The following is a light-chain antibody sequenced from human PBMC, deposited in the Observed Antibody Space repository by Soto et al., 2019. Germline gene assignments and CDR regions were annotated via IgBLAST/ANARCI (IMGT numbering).Light chain of an antibody. CDR1: QAIDSW. V-gene: IGKV1-12*01. J-gene: IGKJ1*01. CDR2: TGS. CDR3: QQTLSFPPT. Sequence: DIKMTQTPSSVSASVGDRVTLTCRASQAIDSWLAWYQQKPGEAPKLLIFTGSLLHSGVPPRFSGSGSGTDFTLTISSLQPEDFATYYCQQTLSFPPTFGQGTKV.